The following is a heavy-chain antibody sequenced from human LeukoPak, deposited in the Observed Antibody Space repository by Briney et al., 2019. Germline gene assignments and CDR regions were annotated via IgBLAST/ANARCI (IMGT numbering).Heavy chain of an antibody. J-gene: IGHJ4*02. CDR1: GFTVSSYA. CDR2: TGYSAGDT. V-gene: IGHV3-23*01. Sequence: PGGSLRLSCAASGFTVSSYAMTWVRQAPGKGLEWVAATGYSAGDTYYADSVKGRFTISRDTSMNTLYLQMSSLRADDTALYYCAKDDDGHHHGVDHWGQGTLVTVSS. CDR3: AKDDDGHHHGVDH. D-gene: IGHD4-17*01.